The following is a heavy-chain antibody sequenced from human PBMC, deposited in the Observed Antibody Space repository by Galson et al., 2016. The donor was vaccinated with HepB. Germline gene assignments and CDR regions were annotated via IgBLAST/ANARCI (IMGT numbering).Heavy chain of an antibody. CDR3: ARDLAAAWGYFDC. Sequence: SLRLSCAVSGFAVSSNYMSWLRHAPGKGLERVSLIYSGGSTYYADSVKGRFTISRDNSKNTLYLQMNSLRAEETAVYYCARDLAAAWGYFDCWGQGTLVTVSS. V-gene: IGHV3-53*01. CDR2: IYSGGST. CDR1: GFAVSSNY. D-gene: IGHD6-13*01. J-gene: IGHJ4*02.